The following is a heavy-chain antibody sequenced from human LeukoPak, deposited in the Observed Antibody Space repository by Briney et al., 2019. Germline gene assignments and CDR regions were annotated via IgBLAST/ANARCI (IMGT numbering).Heavy chain of an antibody. CDR1: GFTFSSYG. V-gene: IGHV3-23*01. CDR3: AKALAREPEPGYSGYRHFRAPFDY. Sequence: SGGSLRLSCAASGFTFSSYGMSWVRQAPGKGLEWVSVISGSGGSAYYADSVKGRFTISRDNSKNTLYLQMNSLRAEDTAVYYCAKALAREPEPGYSGYRHFRAPFDYWGQGTLVTVSS. J-gene: IGHJ4*02. D-gene: IGHD5-12*01. CDR2: ISGSGGSA.